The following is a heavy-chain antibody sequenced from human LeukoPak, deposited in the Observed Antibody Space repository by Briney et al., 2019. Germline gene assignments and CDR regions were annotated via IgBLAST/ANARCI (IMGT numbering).Heavy chain of an antibody. CDR3: AKPRTPDYYDSSGHFDY. D-gene: IGHD3-22*01. CDR2: ISGSGGST. J-gene: IGHJ4*02. Sequence: GGSLRLSCATSGFTFRSYAMSWVRQAPGKGLEWVSAISGSGGSTYYADSVKGRFTISRDNSKNTLYLQMNSLRAEDTAVYYCAKPRTPDYYDSSGHFDYWGQGTLVTVSS. V-gene: IGHV3-23*01. CDR1: GFTFRSYA.